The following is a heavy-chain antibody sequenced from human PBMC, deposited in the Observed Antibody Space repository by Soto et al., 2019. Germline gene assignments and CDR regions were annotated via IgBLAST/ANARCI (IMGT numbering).Heavy chain of an antibody. V-gene: IGHV4-59*01. CDR1: GDSISSYY. J-gene: IGHJ5*02. CDR2: FYYTGTI. CDR3: AGGRVGRSCFDP. Sequence: QVQLQESGPGLVKPSETLSLTCTVSGDSISSYYWSWLRQPPGKGLEWIGYFYYTGTIIYNPSLKSRFTISGDTSKNEFSLKLRSVTAADTAVYYCAGGRVGRSCFDPWGQGTLVTVSS.